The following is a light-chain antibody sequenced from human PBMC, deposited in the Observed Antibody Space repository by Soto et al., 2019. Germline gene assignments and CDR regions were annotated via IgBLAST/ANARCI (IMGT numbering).Light chain of an antibody. CDR3: CSYAGSSTVV. CDR2: EVS. V-gene: IGLV2-23*02. Sequence: QSVLTQPASVSGSPGQSITISCTGTSSDVGSYNLVSWYQQHPGKAPKLMIYEVSKRPSGVSNRFSGSKSGNTASLTISGLQAADEADYYCCSYAGSSTVVFGGGTQLTVL. CDR1: SSDVGSYNL. J-gene: IGLJ2*01.